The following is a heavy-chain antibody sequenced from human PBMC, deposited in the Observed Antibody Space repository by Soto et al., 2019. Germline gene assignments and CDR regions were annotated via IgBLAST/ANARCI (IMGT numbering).Heavy chain of an antibody. J-gene: IGHJ6*02. Sequence: PGESLKISCAASGFTVSNNYISWVRQPPGKGLEWVSLIYSGGSTYYADSVKGRFTLSRDNSKNTVYLQMNSLRAEDTAVYYCARAEWGSSYTQYYYALDVWGQGTTVTV. V-gene: IGHV3-53*03. CDR3: ARAEWGSSYTQYYYALDV. D-gene: IGHD6-13*01. CDR2: IYSGGST. CDR1: GFTVSNNY.